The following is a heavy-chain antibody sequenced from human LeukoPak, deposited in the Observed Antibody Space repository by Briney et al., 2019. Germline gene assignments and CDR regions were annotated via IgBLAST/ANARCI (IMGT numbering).Heavy chain of an antibody. Sequence: SETLSLTCTVSGGSISSGSYYWSWIRQPAGKGLEWIGRIYTSGSTNYNPSLKSRVTISVDTSKNQFSLKLSSVTAADTAVYYCARDRYYGSGSYYSGFDPWGQGTLVTVSS. V-gene: IGHV4-61*02. D-gene: IGHD3-10*01. CDR1: GGSISSGSYY. CDR2: IYTSGST. CDR3: ARDRYYGSGSYYSGFDP. J-gene: IGHJ5*02.